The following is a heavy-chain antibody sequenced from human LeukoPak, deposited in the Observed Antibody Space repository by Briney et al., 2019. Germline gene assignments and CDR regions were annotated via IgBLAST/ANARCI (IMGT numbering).Heavy chain of an antibody. J-gene: IGHJ4*02. CDR2: ISSSSSTI. CDR1: GFTFSSYS. Sequence: PGGSLRLSCAASGFTFSSYSMNWVRQAPGKGLEWVSYISSSSSTIYYADSVKGRFTISRDNAKNSLYLQMNSLRAEDTAVYYCARSLRFLEWFLSYWGQGTLVTVSS. D-gene: IGHD3-3*01. V-gene: IGHV3-48*04. CDR3: ARSLRFLEWFLSY.